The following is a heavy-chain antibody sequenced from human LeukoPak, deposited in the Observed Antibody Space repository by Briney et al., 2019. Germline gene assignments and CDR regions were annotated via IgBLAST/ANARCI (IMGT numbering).Heavy chain of an antibody. J-gene: IGHJ5*02. CDR2: IYPGDSDT. D-gene: IGHD3-3*01. Sequence: LGESLKISCKSSGYSFTSYWIGWVRQMPGKGLEWMGIIYPGDSDTRYSPSFQGQVTISADKSISTACLQWSSLKASDTAMYYCARRYYDFWSGYSSWFDPWGQGTLVTVSS. CDR1: GYSFTSYW. CDR3: ARRYYDFWSGYSSWFDP. V-gene: IGHV5-51*01.